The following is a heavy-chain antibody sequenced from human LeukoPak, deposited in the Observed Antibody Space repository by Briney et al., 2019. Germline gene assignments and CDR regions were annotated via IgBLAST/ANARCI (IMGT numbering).Heavy chain of an antibody. D-gene: IGHD3-16*01. Sequence: ASVKVSCKASGYTFTSYGISWVRQAPGQGLEWMGWISAYNGNTNYAQKLQGRVTMTTDTSARTTYMELKSLTSDDTAVYYCARDSFLPGGRLPFDYWGQGTLVTVSS. CDR1: GYTFTSYG. CDR2: ISAYNGNT. V-gene: IGHV1-18*01. J-gene: IGHJ4*02. CDR3: ARDSFLPGGRLPFDY.